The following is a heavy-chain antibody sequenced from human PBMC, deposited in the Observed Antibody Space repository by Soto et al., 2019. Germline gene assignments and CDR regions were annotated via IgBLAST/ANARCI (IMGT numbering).Heavy chain of an antibody. CDR3: SRKVLGSTSRPEYWYFDL. V-gene: IGHV3-23*01. J-gene: IGHJ2*01. CDR1: GFTFIDYA. D-gene: IGHD3-16*01. CDR2: ISGGGDAT. Sequence: GGSLRLSCAASGFTFIDYAISWVRQAPGKGLEWVSAISGGGDATFYADSVKGRFTISRDNSDNTVNLQMYSLRADDTAVYYCSRKVLGSTSRPEYWYFDLWGRGTLVTVSS.